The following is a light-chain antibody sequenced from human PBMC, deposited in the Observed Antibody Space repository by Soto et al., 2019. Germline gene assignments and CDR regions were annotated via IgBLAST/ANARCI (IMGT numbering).Light chain of an antibody. CDR3: SSYTSSSRYV. V-gene: IGLV2-14*01. CDR2: EVS. CDR1: SSDVGGYNY. Sequence: QSALTQPASVSGSPGQSITISCTGTSSDVGGYNYVSWYQQHPGKAPKLMIYEVSNRPSGVSNRFSGSKSGNTASLTISGLQAEDEADYYCSSYTSSSRYVFGTGTKVIVL. J-gene: IGLJ1*01.